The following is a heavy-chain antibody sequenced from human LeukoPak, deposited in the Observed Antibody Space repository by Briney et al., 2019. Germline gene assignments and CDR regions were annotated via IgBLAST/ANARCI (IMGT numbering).Heavy chain of an antibody. D-gene: IGHD3-10*01. V-gene: IGHV5-51*01. Sequence: ASVKVSCKASGGTFSSYAISWVRQMPGKGLEWMGIIYPGDSDTRYSPSFQGQVTISADKSISTAYLQWSSLKASDTAMYYCARPSSLGYMDVWGKGTTVTVSS. CDR2: IYPGDSDT. CDR1: GGTFSSYA. CDR3: ARPSSLGYMDV. J-gene: IGHJ6*03.